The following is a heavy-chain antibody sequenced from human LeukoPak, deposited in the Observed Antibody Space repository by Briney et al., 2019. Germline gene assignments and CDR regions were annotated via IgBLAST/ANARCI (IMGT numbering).Heavy chain of an antibody. J-gene: IGHJ4*02. D-gene: IGHD1-26*01. CDR3: ARGHSGSYYYFDY. CDR1: GFTASSNY. V-gene: IGHV3-66*01. Sequence: GGSLRLSCAASGFTASSNYMSWVRQAPGKGLEWVSVIYSGGSTYYADSVKGRFTISRDNSKNTLYLQMNSLRAEDTAVYYCARGHSGSYYYFDYWGQGTLVTVSS. CDR2: IYSGGST.